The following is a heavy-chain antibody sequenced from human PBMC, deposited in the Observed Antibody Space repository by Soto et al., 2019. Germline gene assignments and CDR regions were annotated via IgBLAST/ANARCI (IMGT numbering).Heavy chain of an antibody. V-gene: IGHV1-18*01. CDR1: GYTFTSYG. Sequence: ASVKVSCKASGYTFTSYGISWVRQAPGQGLEWMGWISAYNGNTNYAQKLQGRVTMTTDTSTSTAYMELRSLRSDDTAVYFCARGPRTLEWFCDYFDYWGQGALVTVSS. CDR2: ISAYNGNT. J-gene: IGHJ4*02. D-gene: IGHD3-3*01. CDR3: ARGPRTLEWFCDYFDY.